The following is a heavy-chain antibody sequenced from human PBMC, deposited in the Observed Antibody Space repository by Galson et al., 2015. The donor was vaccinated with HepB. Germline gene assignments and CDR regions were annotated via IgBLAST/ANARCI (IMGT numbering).Heavy chain of an antibody. CDR3: ARDVSAIAVAGNYFDY. J-gene: IGHJ4*02. V-gene: IGHV3-21*01. Sequence: SLRLSCAASGFTFSSYSMNWVRQAPGKGLEWVSSISSSDNYIYYADSVKGRFTISRDNAKNSLYLQMNSLRAEDTAVYYCARDVSAIAVAGNYFDYWGQGTLVTVSS. D-gene: IGHD6-19*01. CDR1: GFTFSSYS. CDR2: ISSSDNYI.